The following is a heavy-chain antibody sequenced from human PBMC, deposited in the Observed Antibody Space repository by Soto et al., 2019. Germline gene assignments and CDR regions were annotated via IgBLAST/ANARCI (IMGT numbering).Heavy chain of an antibody. D-gene: IGHD2-2*01. J-gene: IGHJ6*03. V-gene: IGHV4-39*01. CDR2: IYYSGST. CDR1: GGSISSSSYY. CDR3: ATVGYCSSTSCPNYYYYYMDV. Sequence: SETLSLTCTVSGGSISSSSYYWGWIRQPPGKGLEWIGSIYYSGSTYYNPSLKSRVTISVDTSKNQFSLKLSSVTAADTAVYYCATVGYCSSTSCPNYYYYYMDVWGKGTTVTVSS.